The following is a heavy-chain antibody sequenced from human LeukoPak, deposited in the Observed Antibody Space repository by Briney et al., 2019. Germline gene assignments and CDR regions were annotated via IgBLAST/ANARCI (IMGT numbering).Heavy chain of an antibody. CDR1: GFTFSSYS. J-gene: IGHJ3*02. CDR2: ISSGSSTI. D-gene: IGHD2-21*02. V-gene: IGHV3-48*02. Sequence: GGSLRLSCAASGFTFSSYSMNWVRQAPGKGLEWVSYISSGSSTIYYADSVRGRFTISRDNAKNSLCLQMNSLRDEDTAVYYCARENIVVVTAIRDAFDIWGQGTMVTVSS. CDR3: ARENIVVVTAIRDAFDI.